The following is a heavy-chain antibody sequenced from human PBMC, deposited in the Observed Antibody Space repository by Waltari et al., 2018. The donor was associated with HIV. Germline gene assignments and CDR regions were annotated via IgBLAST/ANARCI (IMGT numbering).Heavy chain of an antibody. CDR1: GLTFSSYW. CDR2: IMQEGSEQ. J-gene: IGHJ4*02. Sequence: EVQLVESGGGLVQPGGSLRLSCAASGLTFSSYWMTWVRQAPGKGREWVGNIMQEGSEQYYAVSVRGRFTMSRDNVKNSFDLQVNSLRAEEAAVYYCASLYCSGGSCYDYWGQGTLVTFSS. D-gene: IGHD2-15*01. CDR3: ASLYCSGGSCYDY. V-gene: IGHV3-7*01.